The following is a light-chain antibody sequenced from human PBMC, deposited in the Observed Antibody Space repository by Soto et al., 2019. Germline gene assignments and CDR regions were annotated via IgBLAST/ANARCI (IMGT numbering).Light chain of an antibody. CDR2: EVS. J-gene: IGLJ3*02. Sequence: QSALTQPASVSGSPGQSITISFTGTRSDVGGYNYVSWYQQHPGKAPKLMIYEVSNRPSGVSNRFSGSKSGNTASLTISGLQAEDEADYYCSSYTSSSTRVFGGGTKRTVL. CDR3: SSYTSSSTRV. CDR1: RSDVGGYNY. V-gene: IGLV2-14*01.